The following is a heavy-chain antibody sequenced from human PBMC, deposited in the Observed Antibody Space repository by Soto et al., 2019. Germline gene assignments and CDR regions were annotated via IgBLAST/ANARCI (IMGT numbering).Heavy chain of an antibody. CDR2: MTGKAKGYTT. CDR1: GFTFSDYP. J-gene: IGHJ1*01. D-gene: IGHD1-1*01. Sequence: EVQLVESGGGLVQPGGSLRLSCAASGFTFSDYPMDWVRQAPGKGLEWVGRMTGKAKGYTTEYAAAVEGRFTISRDDSKTSLYLQMNSLKTEDTAVYYCARVYLWNLANYFQHWGPGTLVAVSS. V-gene: IGHV3-72*01. CDR3: ARVYLWNLANYFQH.